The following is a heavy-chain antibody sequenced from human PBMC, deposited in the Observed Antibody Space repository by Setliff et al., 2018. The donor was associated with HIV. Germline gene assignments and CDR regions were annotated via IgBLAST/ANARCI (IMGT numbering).Heavy chain of an antibody. Sequence: PSETLSLTCTVSGGSISSYYWSWIRQPPGKGLEWIRYIYTSGSTNYNPSLKSQVTISVDTSKNQFSLKLSSVTAADTAVYYCARGLSFYDPGGFDYWGQGTLVTVSS. D-gene: IGHD3-22*01. CDR3: ARGLSFYDPGGFDY. CDR2: IYTSGST. V-gene: IGHV4-4*09. J-gene: IGHJ4*02. CDR1: GGSISSYY.